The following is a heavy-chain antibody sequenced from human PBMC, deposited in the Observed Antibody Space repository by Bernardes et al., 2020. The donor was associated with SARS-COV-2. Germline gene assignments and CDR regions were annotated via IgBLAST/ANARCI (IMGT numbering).Heavy chain of an antibody. J-gene: IGHJ3*02. CDR2: LYNIGAT. V-gene: IGHV3-66*02. CDR1: GLSVSNNY. Sequence: GGSLRLSCAASGLSVSNNYMSWVRQAPEKGLEWVSVLYNIGATYYADSVRGRFTISRDDAKNALYLQMNSLRTDDTGVYYCARDRSAARTAEDSFDIWGQGTMVTVSS. CDR3: ARDRSAARTAEDSFDI. D-gene: IGHD2-2*01.